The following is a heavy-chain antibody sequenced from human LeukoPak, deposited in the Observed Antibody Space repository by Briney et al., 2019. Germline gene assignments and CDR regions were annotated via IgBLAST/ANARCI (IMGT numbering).Heavy chain of an antibody. V-gene: IGHV4-4*07. D-gene: IGHD3-9*01. Sequence: SETLSLTCTVSGGSISNYYWSWLRQPAGKGLEWIGHFYTSGSTNHNPPLKSPVTMSVDTSKNQYSLNLSSVTAADTAVYYCARGGVDWTFDYWGQGTLVTVSS. CDR3: ARGGVDWTFDY. CDR1: GGSISNYY. CDR2: FYTSGST. J-gene: IGHJ4*02.